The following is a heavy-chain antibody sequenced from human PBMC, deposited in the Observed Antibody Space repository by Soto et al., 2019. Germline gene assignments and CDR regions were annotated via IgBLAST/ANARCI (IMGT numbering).Heavy chain of an antibody. CDR2: IYYSGST. J-gene: IGHJ4*02. CDR3: AREVEIAVAGTGGFDY. V-gene: IGHV4-59*01. Sequence: PLETLPLTCTVSGGSSSSYYWSWIRQPPGKGLEWIGYIYYSGSTNYNPSLKSRVTISVDTSKNQFSLKLSSVTAADTAVYYCAREVEIAVAGTGGFDYWGQGTLVTVSS. CDR1: GGSSSSYY. D-gene: IGHD6-19*01.